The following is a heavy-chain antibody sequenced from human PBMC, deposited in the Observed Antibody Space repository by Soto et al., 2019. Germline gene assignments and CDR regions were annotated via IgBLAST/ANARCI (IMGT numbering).Heavy chain of an antibody. CDR1: GFTFGSYS. D-gene: IGHD6-19*01. CDR2: ICSTCSVT. V-gene: IGHV3-48*02. Sequence: EVQLVESGGGLVQPGGSLRLSCAASGFTFGSYSMNWVRQAPGKGLEWVSYICSTCSVTYYADSVKGRFTISRDNAKNSLYLQMNSLRDEDTAVYYCARDRGAGWSYFDYWGQGTLVTVSS. J-gene: IGHJ4*02. CDR3: ARDRGAGWSYFDY.